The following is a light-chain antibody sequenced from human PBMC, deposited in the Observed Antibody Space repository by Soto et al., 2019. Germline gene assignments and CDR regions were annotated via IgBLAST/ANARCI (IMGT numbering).Light chain of an antibody. Sequence: EIVLTQSPGTLSSSPGERATLSCRASQSVSNIYLAWYQQKPGQAPRLLIYGASSRATGIPDRFSGSGSGTDFTLTISRLEPEDFGVYYCQQYGSSPWTFGQGTRWIS. J-gene: IGKJ1*01. CDR3: QQYGSSPWT. V-gene: IGKV3-20*01. CDR2: GAS. CDR1: QSVSNIY.